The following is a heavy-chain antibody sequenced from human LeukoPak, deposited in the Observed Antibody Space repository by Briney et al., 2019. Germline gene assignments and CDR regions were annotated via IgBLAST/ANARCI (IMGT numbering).Heavy chain of an antibody. D-gene: IGHD3-10*01. CDR1: GGSISSSIYY. J-gene: IGHJ6*03. V-gene: IGHV4-39*07. CDR2: IYYGGST. Sequence: SETLSLTCTVSGGSISSSIYYWGWIRQPPGKGLEWIGSIYYGGSTYYNPSLKSRVTISVDTSKNQFSLKLSSVTAADTAVYYCARDRGITMVRGVKNYMDVWGKGTTVTVSS. CDR3: ARDRGITMVRGVKNYMDV.